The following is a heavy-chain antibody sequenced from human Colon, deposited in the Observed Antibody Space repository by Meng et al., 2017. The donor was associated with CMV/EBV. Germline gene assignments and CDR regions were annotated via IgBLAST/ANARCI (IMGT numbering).Heavy chain of an antibody. CDR3: TSLDSGYVGLDV. CDR1: GFTFSNAW. CDR2: IRTKANDYAT. J-gene: IGHJ6*02. D-gene: IGHD5-12*01. V-gene: IGHV3-73*01. Sequence: GESLKISCAASGFTFSNAWMNWVRQAPGKGLEWVGRIRTKANDYATTYGESVKGRFTISRDDSKNTAYLQMNSLKPEDTAVYYCTSLDSGYVGLDVWGQGTTVTVSS.